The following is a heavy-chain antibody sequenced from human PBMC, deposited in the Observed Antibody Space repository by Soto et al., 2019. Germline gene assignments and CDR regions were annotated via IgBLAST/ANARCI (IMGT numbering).Heavy chain of an antibody. CDR3: ARDRDWMGSSKGYFGFDP. V-gene: IGHV4-31*03. Sequence: SETLSLTCTVSGGSISSGGYYWSWIRQHPGKGLEWIGYIYYSGSTYYNPSLKSRVTISVDTSKNQFSLKLSSVTAADTAVYYCARDRDWMGSSKGYFGFDPWGQGTLVTVSS. CDR1: GGSISSGGYY. J-gene: IGHJ5*02. D-gene: IGHD6-13*01. CDR2: IYYSGST.